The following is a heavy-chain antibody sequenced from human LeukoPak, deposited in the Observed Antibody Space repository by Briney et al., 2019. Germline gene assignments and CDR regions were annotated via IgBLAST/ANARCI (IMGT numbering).Heavy chain of an antibody. Sequence: SETLSLTCTVSGGSISSYYWSWIRQPPGKGLDWVGYIYYSGSTNYNPSLKSRVTISVDTSKNQFSLKLSSVTAADTAVYYCAREDSSSWSYGMDVWGQGTTVTVSS. V-gene: IGHV4-59*01. J-gene: IGHJ6*02. CDR2: IYYSGST. CDR3: AREDSSSWSYGMDV. D-gene: IGHD6-13*01. CDR1: GGSISSYY.